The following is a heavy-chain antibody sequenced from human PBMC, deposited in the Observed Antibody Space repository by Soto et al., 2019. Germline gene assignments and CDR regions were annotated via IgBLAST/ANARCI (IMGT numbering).Heavy chain of an antibody. V-gene: IGHV1-69*13. CDR1: GGTFSSYP. J-gene: IGHJ6*02. D-gene: IGHD2-15*01. Sequence: EASVKVSCKASGGTFSSYPISWVRQAPGQGLEWMGGIIPIFGTANYAQKFQGRVTITADESTSTAYMELSSLRSEDTAVYYCARGGDIVVVVSIHYYGMDVWGQGTTVTVSS. CDR3: ARGGDIVVVVSIHYYGMDV. CDR2: IIPIFGTA.